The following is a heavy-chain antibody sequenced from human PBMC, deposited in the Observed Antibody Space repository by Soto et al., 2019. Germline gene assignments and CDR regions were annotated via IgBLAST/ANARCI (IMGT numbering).Heavy chain of an antibody. V-gene: IGHV3-33*01. Sequence: QVQLVESGGGVVQPGRSLRLSCAASGFTFSSYGMHWVRQAPGKGLEWVAVIWYDGSNKYYADSVKGRFTISRDNSKNTLYLQMNSLRAEDTAVYYCARVVLVDLYYYYYGMDVWAQGTTVTVSS. J-gene: IGHJ6*02. CDR3: ARVVLVDLYYYYYGMDV. CDR2: IWYDGSNK. CDR1: GFTFSSYG. D-gene: IGHD2-15*01.